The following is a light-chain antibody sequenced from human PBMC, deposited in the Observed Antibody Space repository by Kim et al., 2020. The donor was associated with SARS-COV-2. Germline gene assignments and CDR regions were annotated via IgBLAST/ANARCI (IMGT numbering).Light chain of an antibody. CDR3: QQYGDPLT. CDR2: GAS. J-gene: IGKJ5*01. Sequence: FSPGERATLSCSASPSNRRNFVAWYQQKPCQAPRLLIYGASSRATGIPDRFSGSGSWTDFTLTISRLEPDYFAVYHCQQYGDPLTFGQGTRLEIK. CDR1: PSNRRNF. V-gene: IGKV3-20*01.